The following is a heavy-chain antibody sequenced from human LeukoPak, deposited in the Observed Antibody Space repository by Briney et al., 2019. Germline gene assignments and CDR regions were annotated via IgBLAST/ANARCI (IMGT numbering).Heavy chain of an antibody. CDR1: GGSISSGDHY. Sequence: PSQTLSLTCSISGGSISSGDHYWTWIRQPAGKELEWIGRIHTTGRTNYNPSLKSRVYISVDTSKNQFSLKLSSVTAADTAVYYCARSSDILTGPYYYYYYMDVWGKGTTVTISS. CDR2: IHTTGRT. V-gene: IGHV4-61*02. D-gene: IGHD3-9*01. CDR3: ARSSDILTGPYYYYYYMDV. J-gene: IGHJ6*03.